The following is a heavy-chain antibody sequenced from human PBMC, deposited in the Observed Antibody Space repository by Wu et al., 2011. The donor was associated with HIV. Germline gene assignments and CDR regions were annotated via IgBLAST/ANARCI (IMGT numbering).Heavy chain of an antibody. V-gene: IGHV1-2*02. D-gene: IGHD2-2*01. CDR3: ARRSYCNRISCYPESFDI. CDR1: GYTFTGSY. Sequence: QVQLVQSGAEVKKPGASVKVSCKASGYTFTGSYMHWVRQAPGQGLEWMGWINPNSGGTNYAQKFQGRVTMTRDTSISTAFMELRSLRSDDTAVYYCARRSYCNRISCYPESFDIWGQGTMVTVSS. CDR2: INPNSGGT. J-gene: IGHJ3*02.